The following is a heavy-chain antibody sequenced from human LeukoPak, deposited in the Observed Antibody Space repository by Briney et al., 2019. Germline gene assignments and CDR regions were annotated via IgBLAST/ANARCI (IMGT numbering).Heavy chain of an antibody. J-gene: IGHJ1*01. CDR2: ISGTGSST. CDR3: ANGFSSTYSASVSYTSC. D-gene: IGHD2-8*01. Sequence: GGPLTLSCTAASSTITAYAMSWVPQAPGKWLACVSAISGTGSSTYYADSVKGRLTTSRHHSKNTLFPQINSLSADDTAPSSSANGFSSTYSASVSYTSCCGPATTVSVSS. CDR1: SSTITAYA. V-gene: IGHV3-23*01.